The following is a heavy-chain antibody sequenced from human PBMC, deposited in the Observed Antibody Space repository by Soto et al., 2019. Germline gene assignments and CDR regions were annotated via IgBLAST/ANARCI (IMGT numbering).Heavy chain of an antibody. V-gene: IGHV3-48*02. Sequence: GGSLRLSCAASGFTFSSYSMNWVRQAPGKGLEWVSYISSSSSTIYYADSVKGRFTISRDNAKNSLYLQMNSLRDGDTAVYYCARDGIPENTISHQYNWNPFDYWGQGTLVTVSS. CDR3: ARDGIPENTISHQYNWNPFDY. CDR1: GFTFSSYS. J-gene: IGHJ4*02. D-gene: IGHD1-20*01. CDR2: ISSSSSTI.